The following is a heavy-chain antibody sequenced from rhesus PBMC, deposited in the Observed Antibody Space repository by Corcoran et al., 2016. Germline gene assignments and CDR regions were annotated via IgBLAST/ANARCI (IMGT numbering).Heavy chain of an antibody. Sequence: EVQLVESGGGLAKPGGSLRLSCAASGFTFSSYAMHWVRQAPGKGLGWVSAISSGDSTNYADYGKGRFTISRDNSKNTLSLQMNRLRAEDTAVYYCAKDQDDSGYYQGVDYWGQGVLVTVSS. CDR2: ISSGDST. CDR1: GFTFSSYA. V-gene: IGHV3-103*01. CDR3: AKDQDDSGYYQGVDY. D-gene: IGHD3-28*01. J-gene: IGHJ4*01.